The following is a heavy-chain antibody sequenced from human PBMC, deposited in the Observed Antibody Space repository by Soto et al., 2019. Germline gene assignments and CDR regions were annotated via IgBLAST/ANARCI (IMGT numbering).Heavy chain of an antibody. CDR1: GYNFTSYG. Sequence: KGAGDSVKVSCKASGYNFTSYGISCVRQDPGQGLEWMGWISAYNGNTNYAQKLQGRVTMTTDTSTSTAYMELRSLRSDDTAVYYCARVYCSGGSCGAFDIWGQGTMVTVSS. V-gene: IGHV1-18*01. CDR2: ISAYNGNT. J-gene: IGHJ3*02. D-gene: IGHD2-15*01. CDR3: ARVYCSGGSCGAFDI.